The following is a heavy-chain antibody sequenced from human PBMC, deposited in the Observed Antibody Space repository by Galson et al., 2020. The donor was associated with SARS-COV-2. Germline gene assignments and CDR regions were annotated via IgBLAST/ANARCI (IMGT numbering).Heavy chain of an antibody. V-gene: IGHV3-23*01. Sequence: SGGSLRLSCAASGFTFSSYAMSWVRQAPGKGLEWVSAISGSGGSTYYADSVKGRFTISRDNSKNTLYLQMNSLRAEDTAVYYCAKVKYGILTPPWGWGQGTLVTVSS. D-gene: IGHD3-9*01. CDR3: AKVKYGILTPPWG. CDR2: ISGSGGST. CDR1: GFTFSSYA. J-gene: IGHJ4*02.